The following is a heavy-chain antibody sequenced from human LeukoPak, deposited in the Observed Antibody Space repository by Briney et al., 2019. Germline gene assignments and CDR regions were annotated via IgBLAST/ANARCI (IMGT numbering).Heavy chain of an antibody. CDR3: ARLDTAMVFG. J-gene: IGHJ4*02. D-gene: IGHD5-18*01. Sequence: SETLSLTCTVSGGSISSYYWSWIRQPPGKGLEWIGYIYYSGSTNYNPSLKSRVTISVDTSKNQFSLKLSSVTAADTAVYYCARLDTAMVFGWGQGTLVTVSS. CDR2: IYYSGST. V-gene: IGHV4-59*12. CDR1: GGSISSYY.